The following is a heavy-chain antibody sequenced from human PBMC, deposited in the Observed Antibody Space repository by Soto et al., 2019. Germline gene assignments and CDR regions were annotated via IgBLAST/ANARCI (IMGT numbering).Heavy chain of an antibody. Sequence: PGGSLRLSCAASGFTFSSYGMHWVRQAPGKGLEWVAVISYAGSNKYYADSVKGRFTISRDNSKNTLYLQMNSLRAEDTAVYYCAKDNCISTSCYRLYNWFDPWGQGT. CDR3: AKDNCISTSCYRLYNWFDP. J-gene: IGHJ5*02. D-gene: IGHD2-2*01. CDR1: GFTFSSYG. V-gene: IGHV3-30*18. CDR2: ISYAGSNK.